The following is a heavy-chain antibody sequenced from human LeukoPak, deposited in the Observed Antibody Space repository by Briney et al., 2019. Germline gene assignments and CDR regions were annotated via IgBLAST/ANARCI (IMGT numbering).Heavy chain of an antibody. CDR1: GGTFSSYA. J-gene: IGHJ4*02. CDR2: IIPILGIA. Sequence: SVKVSCKASGGTFSSYAISWVRQAPGQGLEWMGRIIPILGIANYAQKFQGRVTIIADKSTSTAYMELSSLRSEDTAVYYCARDRASGYSSGWHLDYWGQGTLVTVSS. V-gene: IGHV1-69*04. D-gene: IGHD6-19*01. CDR3: ARDRASGYSSGWHLDY.